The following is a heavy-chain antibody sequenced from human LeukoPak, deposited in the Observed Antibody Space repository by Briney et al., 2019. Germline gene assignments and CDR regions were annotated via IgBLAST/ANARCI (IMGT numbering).Heavy chain of an antibody. CDR3: ARVPIDYYYDSSGYYYVDY. J-gene: IGHJ4*02. Sequence: ASVKVSCTASGYTFTSYGISWVRQAPGQGLEWMGWISAYNGNTNYAQKLQGRVAMTTDTSTSTAYMELRSLRSDDTAVYYCARVPIDYYYDSSGYYYVDYWGQGTLVTVSS. V-gene: IGHV1-18*01. D-gene: IGHD3-22*01. CDR2: ISAYNGNT. CDR1: GYTFTSYG.